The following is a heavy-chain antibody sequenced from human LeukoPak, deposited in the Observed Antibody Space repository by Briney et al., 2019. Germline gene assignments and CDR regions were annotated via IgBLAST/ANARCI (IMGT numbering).Heavy chain of an antibody. V-gene: IGHV4-34*01. CDR3: ASSPTYYYGSGSPHRYFDY. J-gene: IGHJ4*02. CDR2: INHSGST. Sequence: SETLSLTCAVYGGSFSGYYWSWIRQPPGKGLEWIGEINHSGSTNYNPSLKSRVTMSVDTSKNQFSLKLSSVTAADTAVYYCASSPTYYYGSGSPHRYFDYWGQGTLVTVSS. CDR1: GGSFSGYY. D-gene: IGHD3-10*01.